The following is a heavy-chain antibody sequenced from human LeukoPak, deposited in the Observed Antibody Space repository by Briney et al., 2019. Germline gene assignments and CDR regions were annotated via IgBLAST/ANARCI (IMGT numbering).Heavy chain of an antibody. D-gene: IGHD6-13*01. J-gene: IGHJ4*02. V-gene: IGHV1-24*01. Sequence: ASVKVSCKVSGYTLTELSMHWVRQAPGKGLEWMGGFDPEDGETIYAQKFQGRVTVTEDTSTDTAYMELRSLRSEDTAVYYCATGVYSSPVPGNCGQGTLVTASS. CDR3: ATGVYSSPVPGN. CDR2: FDPEDGET. CDR1: GYTLTELS.